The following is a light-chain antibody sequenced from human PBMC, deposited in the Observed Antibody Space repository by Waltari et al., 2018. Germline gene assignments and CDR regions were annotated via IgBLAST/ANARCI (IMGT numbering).Light chain of an antibody. J-gene: IGLJ1*01. CDR3: CSYAGSYTYV. CDR2: EVN. CDR1: SSDVGSYTF. V-gene: IGLV2-11*01. Sequence: QSALTQPPSVSGSPGQSVTISCTGTSSDVGSYTFVSWYQQHPDKAPKLLIYEVNKRPSGVPDRFSGSKSGNTASLTISGLQGEDEADYYCCSYAGSYTYVFGTGTKVTAL.